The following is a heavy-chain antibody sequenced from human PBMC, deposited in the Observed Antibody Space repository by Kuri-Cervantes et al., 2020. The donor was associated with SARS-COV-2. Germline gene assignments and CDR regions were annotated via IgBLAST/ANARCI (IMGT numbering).Heavy chain of an antibody. J-gene: IGHJ4*02. CDR2: IYWNDDK. V-gene: IGHV2-5*01. CDR1: GFSLSTSGVG. Sequence: SGPTLVKPTQTLTLTCTFSGFSLSTSGVGVGWIRQPPGKALEWLALIYWNDDKRYSPSLKSRLTITKDTSKNQVVLTMTNMDPVDTATYYCAQSSMVHYDKSGYIFDYWGQGTLVTVSS. CDR3: AQSSMVHYDKSGYIFDY. D-gene: IGHD3-22*01.